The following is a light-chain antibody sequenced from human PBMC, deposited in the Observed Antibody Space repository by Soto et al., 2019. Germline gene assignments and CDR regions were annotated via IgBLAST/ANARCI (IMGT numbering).Light chain of an antibody. V-gene: IGLV2-14*03. Sequence: QSALTQPTSLSWSPGQSITICCTANHKDIATYDYVSWYQQHPGRATRLLIHGVTTRPSGISDRFSASKSGLTASLTISGLQPEDEADYYCSSFASNRIYVFGPGTKVTVL. CDR3: SSFASNRIYV. CDR1: HKDIATYDY. CDR2: GVT. J-gene: IGLJ1*01.